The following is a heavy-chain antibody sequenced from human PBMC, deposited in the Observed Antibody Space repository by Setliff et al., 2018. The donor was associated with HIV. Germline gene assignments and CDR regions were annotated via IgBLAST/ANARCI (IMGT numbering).Heavy chain of an antibody. Sequence: PGGSLRLSCGDSGFTFRSYAMSWVRQAPGTGLEWVSAITYSGGSTYYADSVKVRFTISRDNSKNTLYLQMNGLRAEDTATYYCAKDSNPGHMIVVAYDAFDIWGLGTMVTVSS. CDR3: AKDSNPGHMIVVAYDAFDI. V-gene: IGHV3-23*01. J-gene: IGHJ3*02. CDR1: GFTFRSYA. D-gene: IGHD3-22*01. CDR2: ITYSGGST.